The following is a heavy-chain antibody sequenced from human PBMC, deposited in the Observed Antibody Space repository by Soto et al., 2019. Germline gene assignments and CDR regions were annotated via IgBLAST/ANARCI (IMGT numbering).Heavy chain of an antibody. CDR3: ARDRWFGEFEYYFDY. CDR2: ISAYNGNT. CDR1: GYTFTSYG. D-gene: IGHD3-10*01. J-gene: IGHJ4*02. V-gene: IGHV1-18*01. Sequence: GASVKVSCKASGYTFTSYGISWVRQAPGQGLEWMGWISAYNGNTNYAQKLQGRVTMTTDTSTSTAYMELRSLRSDDTAVYYCARDRWFGEFEYYFDYWGQGTLVTVSS.